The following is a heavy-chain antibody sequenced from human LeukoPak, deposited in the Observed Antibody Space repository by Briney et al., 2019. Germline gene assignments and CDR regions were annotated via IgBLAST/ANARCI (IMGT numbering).Heavy chain of an antibody. V-gene: IGHV3-30*01. CDR2: ISYDERNT. D-gene: IGHD3-10*01. CDR1: GFTFSTYA. CDR3: ARGEVIRGVIITLGAFDV. J-gene: IGHJ3*01. Sequence: GGSLRLSCAASGFTFSTYAMHWVRQAPGNGLDWVAVISYDERNTYYADSVKGRFTISRDNSKNTLYLQMNSLRPEDTAVYYCARGEVIRGVIITLGAFDVWGQGTMVTVSS.